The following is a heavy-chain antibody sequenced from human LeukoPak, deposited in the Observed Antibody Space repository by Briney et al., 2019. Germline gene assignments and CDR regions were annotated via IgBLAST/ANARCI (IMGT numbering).Heavy chain of an antibody. Sequence: SQTLSLTCAISGDSVSSNSAAWNWIRQSPSRGLEWLGRTYYRSKWYNDYVVSVKSRITIKPVTSKNQFSLQLNSVTLEDTAVYYCARMVTQSIDYWGQGTLVTVSS. J-gene: IGHJ4*02. CDR3: ARMVTQSIDY. CDR2: TYYRSKWYN. V-gene: IGHV6-1*01. CDR1: GDSVSSNSAA. D-gene: IGHD4-23*01.